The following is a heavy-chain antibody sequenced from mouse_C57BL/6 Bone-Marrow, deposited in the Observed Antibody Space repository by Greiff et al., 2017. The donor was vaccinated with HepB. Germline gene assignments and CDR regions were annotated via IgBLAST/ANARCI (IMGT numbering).Heavy chain of an antibody. CDR2: IHPNSGST. D-gene: IGHD1-1*01. Sequence: QVQLQQPGAELVKPGASVKLSCKASGYTFTSYWMHWVKQRPGQGLEWIGMIHPNSGSTNYNEKFKSKATLTVDTSSSTAYMQLSSLTSEDSAVYYCARGLLRSIMDYWGQGTSVTVSS. V-gene: IGHV1-64*01. CDR3: ARGLLRSIMDY. J-gene: IGHJ4*01. CDR1: GYTFTSYW.